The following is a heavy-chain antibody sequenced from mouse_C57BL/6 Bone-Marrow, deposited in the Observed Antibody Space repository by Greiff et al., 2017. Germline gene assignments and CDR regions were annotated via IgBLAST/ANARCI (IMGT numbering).Heavy chain of an antibody. Sequence: QVQLQQPGAELVMPGASVKLSCKASGYTFTSDWMHWLKQRPGQGLEWIGEFVPSDSYTNYNQKFKGKSTLTVDKSSSTAYMQLSSLTSEDSAVYYCARRWDAMDYWGQGTSVTVSS. D-gene: IGHD2-3*01. V-gene: IGHV1-69*01. CDR2: FVPSDSYT. J-gene: IGHJ4*01. CDR1: GYTFTSDW. CDR3: ARRWDAMDY.